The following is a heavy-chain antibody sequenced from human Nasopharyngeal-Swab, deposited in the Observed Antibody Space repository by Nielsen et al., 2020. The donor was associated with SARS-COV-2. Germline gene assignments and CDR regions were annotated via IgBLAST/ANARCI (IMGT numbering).Heavy chain of an antibody. Sequence: WIRQPPGKGLEWIGYIYYSGSTYYNPSLKSRVTISVDTSKNQFSLKLSSVTAADTAVYYCARGHRRTTVTNYWYFDLWGRGTLVTVSS. V-gene: IGHV4-30-4*01. J-gene: IGHJ2*01. D-gene: IGHD4-17*01. CDR3: ARGHRRTTVTNYWYFDL. CDR2: IYYSGST.